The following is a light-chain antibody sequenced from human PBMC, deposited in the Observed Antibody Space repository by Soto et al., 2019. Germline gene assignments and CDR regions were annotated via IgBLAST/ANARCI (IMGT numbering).Light chain of an antibody. V-gene: IGKV1-5*03. CDR1: QSISIW. CDR3: QLYNSYLWT. J-gene: IGKJ1*01. Sequence: MYHSVATLSASERDRVTITCRASQSISIWLAWYQQKPGKAPKILIYKASSLESGVPSRFSGSGSGTEFTLTINNLQPDDFATYYCQLYNSYLWTFGQGSKVDIK. CDR2: KAS.